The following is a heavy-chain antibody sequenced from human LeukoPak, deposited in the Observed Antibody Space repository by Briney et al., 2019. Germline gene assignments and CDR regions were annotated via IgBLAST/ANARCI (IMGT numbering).Heavy chain of an antibody. D-gene: IGHD2-2*01. Sequence: PGGSLRLSCSGFGFTFRSFWMGWVRQAPGKGLEWVANIKFDGTATNYVDSVRGRFTISKDNAKNMVYLQMNNLRAEDTAVYYCVSFYETYWGRGTLVTVSS. CDR2: IKFDGTAT. V-gene: IGHV3-7*01. CDR3: VSFYETY. CDR1: GFTFRSFW. J-gene: IGHJ4*02.